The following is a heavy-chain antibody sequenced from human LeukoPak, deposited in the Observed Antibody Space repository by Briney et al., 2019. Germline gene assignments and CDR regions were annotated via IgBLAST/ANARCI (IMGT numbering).Heavy chain of an antibody. CDR2: ISAYNGNT. D-gene: IGHD3-10*01. CDR3: ARDSDYGSGSYYNVYFDY. J-gene: IGHJ4*02. CDR1: GYTFTSYG. V-gene: IGHV1-18*01. Sequence: GASVKVSCKASGYTFTSYGISWVRQAPGQGLEWMGWISAYNGNTNYAQKLQGRVTMTTDTSTSTAYMELRSLRSDDTAVYYCARDSDYGSGSYYNVYFDYWGQGTLVTVSS.